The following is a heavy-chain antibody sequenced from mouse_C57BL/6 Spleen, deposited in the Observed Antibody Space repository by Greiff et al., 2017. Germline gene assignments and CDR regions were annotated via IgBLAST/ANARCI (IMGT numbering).Heavy chain of an antibody. V-gene: IGHV3-6*01. CDR1: GYSITSGYY. CDR3: ARGDY. J-gene: IGHJ2*01. Sequence: LTESGPGLVKPSQSLSLTCPVTGYSITSGYYWNWIRQFPGNKLGWMGYIIYDGCNNYNPSLKNRISITRDTSNNQFFLKWNSVTTEDTSTYYSARGDYWGQGTTLTVSS. CDR2: IIYDGCN.